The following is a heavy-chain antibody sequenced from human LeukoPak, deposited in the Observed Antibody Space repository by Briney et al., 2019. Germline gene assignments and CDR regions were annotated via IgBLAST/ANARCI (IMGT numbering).Heavy chain of an antibody. V-gene: IGHV1-18*01. CDR3: ARSHSGSLRAPFDY. D-gene: IGHD3-10*01. J-gene: IGHJ4*02. CDR1: GYTFTNYG. Sequence: ASVKVSCKASGYTFTNYGLIWVRQALGQGLEWMGRTSPYNDNTKYGQKFQDRVTMTTDKTTNTAYMELRTLRSDDTAVYYCARSHSGSLRAPFDYWGQGTLVAVSS. CDR2: TSPYNDNT.